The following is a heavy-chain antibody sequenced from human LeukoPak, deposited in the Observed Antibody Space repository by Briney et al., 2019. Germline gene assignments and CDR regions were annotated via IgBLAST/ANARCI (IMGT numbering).Heavy chain of an antibody. D-gene: IGHD1-20*01. V-gene: IGHV1-46*01. J-gene: IGHJ4*02. CDR2: INPSGGST. CDR3: ARAYNWNDGADY. CDR1: GYTFTGYY. Sequence: ASVKVSCKASGYTFTGYYMHWVRQAPGQGLEWMGVINPSGGSTSYAQKFQGRVTMTRDTSTSTVYMELSSLRSEETAVYYCARAYNWNDGADYWGQGTQVTVSS.